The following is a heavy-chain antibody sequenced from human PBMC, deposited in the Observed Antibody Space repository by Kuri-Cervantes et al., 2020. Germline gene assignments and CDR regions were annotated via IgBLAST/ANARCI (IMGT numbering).Heavy chain of an antibody. J-gene: IGHJ4*02. V-gene: IGHV4-59*08. CDR2: IYYSGST. D-gene: IGHD4-23*01. CDR3: ARHYDGRFH. Sequence: SETLSLTCAVYGGSLSGDYWSWIRQPPGKGLEWIGYIYYSGSTNYNPSLKSRVTISVDTSKNQFSLKLSSVTAADTAIYYCARHYDGRFHWGQGTLVTVSS. CDR1: GGSLSGDY.